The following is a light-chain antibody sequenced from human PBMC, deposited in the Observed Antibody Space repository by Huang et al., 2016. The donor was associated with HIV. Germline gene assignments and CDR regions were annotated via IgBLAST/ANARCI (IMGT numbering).Light chain of an antibody. CDR2: GPS. CDR1: QSVSSN. J-gene: IGKJ1*01. CDR3: QQYNSWPWT. V-gene: IGKV3-15*01. Sequence: EIVTTQSPATLSVSPGDTASLSCRASQSVSSNLAWFQLKPGQAPRLLIYGPSIRAIGVPARFSGSGSGTEFTLTISSLQSEDFAFYYCQQYNSWPWTFGQGTKVEIK.